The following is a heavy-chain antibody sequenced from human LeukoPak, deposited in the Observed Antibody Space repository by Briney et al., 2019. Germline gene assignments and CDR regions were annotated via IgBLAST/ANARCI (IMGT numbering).Heavy chain of an antibody. D-gene: IGHD3/OR15-3a*01. J-gene: IGHJ3*02. CDR1: GFTVTSNY. Sequence: GGSLRLSCEVSGFTVTSNYMTWVRQAPGKGLEWVSVIYSSRTTKYSDSVEGRFTISRDNSKNTLYLQMNSLRAEDTAVYYCARSFGHAFDIWGQGTMVTVSS. CDR3: ARSFGHAFDI. V-gene: IGHV3-53*01. CDR2: IYSSRTT.